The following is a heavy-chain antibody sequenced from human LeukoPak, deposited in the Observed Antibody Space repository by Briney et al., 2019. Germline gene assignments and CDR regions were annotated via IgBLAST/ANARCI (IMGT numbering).Heavy chain of an antibody. CDR1: GFTVCSNY. CDR3: ARVSGYSYGHVDY. Sequence: PGGSLRLSCAASGFTVCSNYMSWVRQASGERLEWVSVIYSGGSTYYADSVKGRFTISRDNSKNTLYLQMNSLRAEDTAVYYCARVSGYSYGHVDYWGQGTLVTVSS. V-gene: IGHV3-66*01. CDR2: IYSGGST. D-gene: IGHD5-18*01. J-gene: IGHJ4*02.